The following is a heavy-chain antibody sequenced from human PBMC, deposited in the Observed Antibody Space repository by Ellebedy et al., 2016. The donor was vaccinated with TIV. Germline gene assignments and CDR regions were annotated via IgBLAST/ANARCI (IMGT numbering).Heavy chain of an antibody. D-gene: IGHD3-22*01. CDR2: ISSSGVST. CDR3: AKLDSLGYYYGRFDY. V-gene: IGHV3-23*01. J-gene: IGHJ4*02. Sequence: GGSLRLSCAASGFTFRNLAMTWVRQAPGKGLEWVSSISSSGVSTDYADSVRGRVTISRDNSKTTLYLQMNSLRADDSAVYYCAKLDSLGYYYGRFDYWGQGTLVTVSS. CDR1: GFTFRNLA.